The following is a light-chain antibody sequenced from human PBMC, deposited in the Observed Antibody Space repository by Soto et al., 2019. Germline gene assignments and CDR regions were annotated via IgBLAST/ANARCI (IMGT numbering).Light chain of an antibody. CDR2: EDD. J-gene: IGLJ3*02. CDR3: CSYTKANTWV. CDR1: SSDINSYKF. V-gene: IGLV2-14*01. Sequence: QSALTQPASVSASPGQSITISCTGSSSDINSYKFVSWYQVLPGKAPQLIIYEDDYRPPEISSRFSASKSGNTASLTISGVQLEDDSHYFCCSYTKANTWVFGGWTKLTVL.